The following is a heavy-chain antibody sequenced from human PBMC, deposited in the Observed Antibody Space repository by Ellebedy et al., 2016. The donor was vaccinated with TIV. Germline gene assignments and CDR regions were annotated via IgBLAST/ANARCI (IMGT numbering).Heavy chain of an antibody. Sequence: ASVKVSCKASGYTFTAYHIHWVRQAPGQGLEWMGWIYPYSGGTNYAPKFQGRVTMTRDTSINTAYMELSRLRSDDTAVYYCATEGDTAMVKNWFDPWGQGTLVTVSS. CDR3: ATEGDTAMVKNWFDP. D-gene: IGHD5-18*01. V-gene: IGHV1-2*02. CDR2: IYPYSGGT. J-gene: IGHJ5*02. CDR1: GYTFTAYH.